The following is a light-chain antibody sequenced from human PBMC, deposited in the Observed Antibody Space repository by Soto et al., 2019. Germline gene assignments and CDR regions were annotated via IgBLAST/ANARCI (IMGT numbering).Light chain of an antibody. CDR3: QQYNSYSPYS. V-gene: IGKV1-5*01. Sequence: DIPMTQSPSTLSASVGDRVIITCRASQSISSWVAWYQQRPGKAPKLLIYDASSLESGVPSRFSGSGSGTEFTLTISSLQPDDFATYYCQQYNSYSPYSFGQGTKLES. CDR1: QSISSW. J-gene: IGKJ2*03. CDR2: DAS.